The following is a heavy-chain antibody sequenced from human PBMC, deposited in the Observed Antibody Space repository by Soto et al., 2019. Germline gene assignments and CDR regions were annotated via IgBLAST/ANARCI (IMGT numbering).Heavy chain of an antibody. CDR1: GFTFSGFG. D-gene: IGHD3-22*01. CDR3: AKGDSSGYIPDPIDS. V-gene: IGHV3-30*18. Sequence: QVQLVESGGGVVQPGRSLRLSCAVSGFTFSGFGMHWVRQAPGKGLECVAVISYEGSKKSYADSVKGRFTISRDNSKNTLSLQMNSLRGDDTAVDYCAKGDSSGYIPDPIDSWGQGTLVIVSS. J-gene: IGHJ4*02. CDR2: ISYEGSKK.